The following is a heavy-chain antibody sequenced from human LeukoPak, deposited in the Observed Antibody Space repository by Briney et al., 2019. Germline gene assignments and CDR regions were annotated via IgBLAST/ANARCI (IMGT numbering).Heavy chain of an antibody. V-gene: IGHV1-2*02. Sequence: ASMKVSCKASGYTFTAYYIHWVRQAPGQGLEWMGWIDPNSGDTKYVEKFQGRVTMTRDTSFSTAYMALSSLRSDDTAMYYCARSPHILTGEKFEYWGQGTRVTVSS. D-gene: IGHD3-9*01. CDR1: GYTFTAYY. CDR3: ARSPHILTGEKFEY. CDR2: IDPNSGDT. J-gene: IGHJ4*02.